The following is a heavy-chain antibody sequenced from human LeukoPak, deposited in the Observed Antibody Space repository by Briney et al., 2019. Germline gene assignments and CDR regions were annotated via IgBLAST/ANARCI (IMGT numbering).Heavy chain of an antibody. V-gene: IGHV1-8*01. CDR3: ARDYDSSGYYYVPSSY. CDR2: MNPSSGNT. J-gene: IGHJ4*02. CDR1: GYTFTSYD. D-gene: IGHD3-22*01. Sequence: ASVKVSCKASGYTFTSYDINWVRQATGQGLEWMGWMNPSSGNTGYAQKFQGRVTMTRNTSISTAYMELSSLRSEDTAVYYCARDYDSSGYYYVPSSYWGQGTLVTVSS.